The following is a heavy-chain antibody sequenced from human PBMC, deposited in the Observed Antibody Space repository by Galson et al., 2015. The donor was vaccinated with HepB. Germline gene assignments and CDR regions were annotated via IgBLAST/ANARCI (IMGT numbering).Heavy chain of an antibody. D-gene: IGHD2/OR15-2a*01. CDR2: ISGSGSTTK. Sequence: SLRLSCAASGFKLTDYYMSWIRQAPGKGLEWVSYISGSGSTTKFYAESVKGRFTISRDNAKNSLYLQMTSLRAEDTAVYYCARATLGWFDPWGQGTLVTVSS. J-gene: IGHJ5*02. V-gene: IGHV3-11*01. CDR3: ARATLGWFDP. CDR1: GFKLTDYY.